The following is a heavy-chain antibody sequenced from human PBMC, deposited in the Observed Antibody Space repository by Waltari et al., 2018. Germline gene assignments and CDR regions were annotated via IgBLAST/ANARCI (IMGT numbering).Heavy chain of an antibody. CDR1: GRPFTNYY. CDR2: VNHAGST. CDR3: ARTLSTRIFDS. J-gene: IGHJ4*02. D-gene: IGHD2-2*01. V-gene: IGHV4-34*02. Sequence: HVALRQWGAGGVAPAEPLSLTCAVYGRPFTNYYWSWIRPPPDKGLEWIGEVNHAGSTSYNPSLRSRVTISLDTSKSQFSLKVSSVTATDTAVYYCARTLSTRIFDSWGQGALVTVSS.